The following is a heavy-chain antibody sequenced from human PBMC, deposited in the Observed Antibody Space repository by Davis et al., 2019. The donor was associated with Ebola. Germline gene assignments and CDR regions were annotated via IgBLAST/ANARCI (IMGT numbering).Heavy chain of an antibody. CDR1: GYSFTTYG. Sequence: AASVKVSCKASGYSFTTYGFSWLRQAPGQGLEWMGWISVHNGNTNYAQKLQGRVTMTTDTSTSTAYMELRSLRSDDTAVYYCARDLGYSNSWLDYWGQGTLVTVSS. V-gene: IGHV1-18*04. CDR2: ISVHNGNT. CDR3: ARDLGYSNSWLDY. D-gene: IGHD6-13*01. J-gene: IGHJ4*02.